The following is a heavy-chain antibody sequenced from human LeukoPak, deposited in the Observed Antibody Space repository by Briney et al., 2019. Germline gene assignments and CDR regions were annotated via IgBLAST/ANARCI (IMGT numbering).Heavy chain of an antibody. CDR1: GFTFSNYA. CDR3: ARRGYGDYAPFDY. V-gene: IGHV3-23*01. D-gene: IGHD4-17*01. Sequence: GGSPRLSCTASGFTFSNYAMSWVRQAPGKGLEWVSAISGSGGSTGYADSVKGRFSISRDNSKNILYLQMDSLRAEDTAVYYCARRGYGDYAPFDYWGQGALVTVSS. J-gene: IGHJ4*02. CDR2: ISGSGGST.